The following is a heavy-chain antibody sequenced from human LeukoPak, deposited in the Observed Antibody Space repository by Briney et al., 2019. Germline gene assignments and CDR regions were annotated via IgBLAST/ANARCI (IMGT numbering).Heavy chain of an antibody. D-gene: IGHD4-17*01. CDR3: ARAFYGDYLPYYFDF. CDR2: ISSSGSTI. J-gene: IGHJ4*02. V-gene: IGHV3-11*01. Sequence: GGSLRLSCAASGFTFRDYYMSCIRQAPGKGLEWVSYISSSGSTIYYADSVKGRFNISRDSAKNSLYLQMYSLRAEDTAVYYCARAFYGDYLPYYFDFWGQGTLVTVSS. CDR1: GFTFRDYY.